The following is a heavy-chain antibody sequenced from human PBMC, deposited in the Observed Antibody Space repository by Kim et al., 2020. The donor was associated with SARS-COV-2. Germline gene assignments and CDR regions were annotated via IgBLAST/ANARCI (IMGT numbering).Heavy chain of an antibody. Sequence: ASVKVSCKASGYTFTSYGISWVRQAPGQGLEWMGWISAYNGNTNYAQKLQGRVTMTTDTSTSTAYMELRSLRSDDTAVYYCARGSWIAVAGADFDYWGQGTLVTVSS. D-gene: IGHD6-19*01. CDR3: ARGSWIAVAGADFDY. CDR2: ISAYNGNT. V-gene: IGHV1-18*01. CDR1: GYTFTSYG. J-gene: IGHJ4*02.